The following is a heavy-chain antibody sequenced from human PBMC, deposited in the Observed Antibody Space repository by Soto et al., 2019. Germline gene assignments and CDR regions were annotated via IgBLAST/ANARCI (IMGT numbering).Heavy chain of an antibody. CDR3: AREDY. V-gene: IGHV3-30-3*01. J-gene: IGHJ4*02. CDR1: GFTFNNYA. Sequence: QVQLVESGGGVVQPGRSLRLSCAASGFTFNNYAMHWVRQAPGKGLEWVALISYDGSNKYYADSVKGRFTISRDNSKNTLYLQMNSLRAEDTAVYYCAREDYWGQGTLVTLSS. CDR2: ISYDGSNK.